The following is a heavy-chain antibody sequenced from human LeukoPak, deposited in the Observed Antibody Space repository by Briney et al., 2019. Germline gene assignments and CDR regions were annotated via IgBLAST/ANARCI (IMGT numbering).Heavy chain of an antibody. V-gene: IGHV1-46*01. J-gene: IGHJ4*02. D-gene: IGHD2-21*02. Sequence: ASVKVSCKASGYTFTSYAMHWVRQAPGQGLEWMAIMNPSGGSTGYAQKFQGRVTMTRDTSTSTVYMELSSLRSEDTAVYYCAREGVVTASGAIDYWGQGTLVTVFS. CDR2: MNPSGGST. CDR1: GYTFTSYA. CDR3: AREGVVTASGAIDY.